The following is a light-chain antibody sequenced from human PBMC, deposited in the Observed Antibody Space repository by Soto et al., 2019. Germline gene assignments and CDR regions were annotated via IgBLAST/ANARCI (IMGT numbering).Light chain of an antibody. V-gene: IGLV2-14*01. CDR1: SSDVGTYNY. J-gene: IGLJ1*01. CDR2: EVS. Sequence: QSVLTQPASVSGSPGQSITISCTGTSSDVGTYNYVSWYLHHPGKAPKLIIYEVSNRPSGVSNRFSGSKSGSTASLTISGLQAEDEADYHCSSYTRDTALVFGTGTKVTVL. CDR3: SSYTRDTALV.